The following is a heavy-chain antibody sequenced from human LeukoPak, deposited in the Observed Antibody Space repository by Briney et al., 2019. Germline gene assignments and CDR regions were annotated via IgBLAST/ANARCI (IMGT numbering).Heavy chain of an antibody. V-gene: IGHV3-23*01. CDR2: IDRSGDST. CDR1: GFTFSSFV. Sequence: GGSLRLSCAASGFTFSSFVMSWGRQAPGRGLEWVSGIDRSGDSTYYADSVKGRFTISRDNSKNTLYLQMNSLRAEDTAVYYCAKDGTWIQVWLMLWGQGTPVTVSS. D-gene: IGHD5-18*01. CDR3: AKDGTWIQVWLML. J-gene: IGHJ4*02.